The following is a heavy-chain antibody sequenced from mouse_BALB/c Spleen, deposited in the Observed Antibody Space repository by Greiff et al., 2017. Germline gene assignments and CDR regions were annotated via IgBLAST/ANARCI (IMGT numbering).Heavy chain of an antibody. CDR1: GFTFSSYA. Sequence: EVKLVESGGGLVKPGGSLKLSCAASGFTFSSYAMSWVRQTPEKRLEWVASISSGGSTYYPDSVKGRFTISRDNARNILYLQMSSLRSEDTAMYYCARDGYYVDWYFDVWGAGTTVTVAS. J-gene: IGHJ1*01. CDR3: ARDGYYVDWYFDV. V-gene: IGHV5-6-5*01. CDR2: ISSGGST. D-gene: IGHD2-3*01.